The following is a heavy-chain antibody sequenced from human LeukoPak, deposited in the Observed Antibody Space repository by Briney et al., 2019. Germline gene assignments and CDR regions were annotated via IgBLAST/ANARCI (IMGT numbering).Heavy chain of an antibody. CDR2: IKQDGSEK. CDR1: GFTFSSYW. CDR3: ARARGDILDWYFDL. J-gene: IGHJ2*01. Sequence: PGGSLRLSCAASGFTFSSYWMSWVRQAPGKGLEWVANIKQDGSEKYYVDSMKGRFTISRDNAKNSLYLQMNSLRAEDTAVYYCARARGDILDWYFDLWGRGTLVTVSS. D-gene: IGHD3-9*01. V-gene: IGHV3-7*01.